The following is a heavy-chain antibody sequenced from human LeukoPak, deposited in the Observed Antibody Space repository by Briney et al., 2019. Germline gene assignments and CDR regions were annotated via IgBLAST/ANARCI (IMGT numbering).Heavy chain of an antibody. Sequence: GGSLRLSCAASGFTFGSYWMHWVRQAPGKGLVWVSRIYSDGSSTSNADSVKGRFTISRDNAKNTLYLQMNSLRAEDTAVYYCARSTVTTPLDDYWGQGTLVTVSS. D-gene: IGHD4-17*01. J-gene: IGHJ4*02. CDR3: ARSTVTTPLDDY. CDR2: IYSDGSST. CDR1: GFTFGSYW. V-gene: IGHV3-74*01.